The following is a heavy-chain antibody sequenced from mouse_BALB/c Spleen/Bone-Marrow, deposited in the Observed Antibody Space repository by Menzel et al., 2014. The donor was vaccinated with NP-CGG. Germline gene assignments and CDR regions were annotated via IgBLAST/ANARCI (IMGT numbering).Heavy chain of an antibody. CDR2: IYPGSGNT. CDR1: GYTFTDYY. CDR3: ANLGRYAMDY. D-gene: IGHD3-1*01. J-gene: IGHJ4*01. V-gene: IGHV1-84*02. Sequence: QVQLQQSGPELVKPGASVKISCKASGYTFTDYYLNWAKQKPGQGLVWIGWIYPGSGNTKYNEKFKGKATLTVDTSSSTAYMQLSSLTSEDTAVYFCANLGRYAMDYWGQGTSVTVSS.